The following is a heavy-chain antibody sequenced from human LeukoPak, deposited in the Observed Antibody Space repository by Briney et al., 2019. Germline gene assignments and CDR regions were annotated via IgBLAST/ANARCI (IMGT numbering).Heavy chain of an antibody. CDR2: IYYSGST. CDR1: GGSISSYY. CDR3: ARADPAGAGFDY. V-gene: IGHV4-59*01. Sequence: SETLSLTCTVSGGSISSYYWSWIRQPPGKGLEWIGYIYYSGSTNYNPSLKSRVPISVDTSKNQFSLKLSSVTAADTAVYYCARADPAGAGFDYWGQGTLVTVSS. J-gene: IGHJ4*02. D-gene: IGHD6-19*01.